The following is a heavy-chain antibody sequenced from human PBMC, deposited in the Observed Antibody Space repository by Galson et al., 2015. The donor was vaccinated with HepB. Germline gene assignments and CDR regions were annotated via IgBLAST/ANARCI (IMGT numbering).Heavy chain of an antibody. V-gene: IGHV4-34*01. J-gene: IGHJ4*02. D-gene: IGHD2-15*01. CDR2: INHSGST. CDR1: GGSFSGYY. Sequence: LTCAVYGGSFSGYYWSWIRQPPGKGLEWLGEINHSGSTNYNPSLKSRVTISVDTSKNQFSLKLSSVTAADTAVYYCARCRGGSCYHNYWGKGTLVTVSS. CDR3: ARCRGGSCYHNY.